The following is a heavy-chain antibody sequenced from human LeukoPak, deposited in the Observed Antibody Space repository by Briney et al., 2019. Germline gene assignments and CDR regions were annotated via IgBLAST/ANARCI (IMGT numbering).Heavy chain of an antibody. J-gene: IGHJ6*02. CDR2: ISYDGSNK. CDR1: GFTFSSYA. CDR3: ARGKFLHGMDV. V-gene: IGHV3-30-3*01. Sequence: GRSLRLSCAASGFTFSSYAMHWVRQAPGKGLEWVAVISYDGSNKYYADSVKGRFTISRDNSKNTLYLQVNSLRAEDTAVYYCARGKFLHGMDVWGQGTTVTVSS.